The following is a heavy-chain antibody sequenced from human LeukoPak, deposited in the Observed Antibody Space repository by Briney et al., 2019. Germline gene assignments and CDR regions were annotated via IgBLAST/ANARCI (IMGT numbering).Heavy chain of an antibody. CDR3: AKTWDSRESLYFFGY. Sequence: GGSLRLSCAASGFTFNTYGMTWVRQAPGKGLEWVSAISGSGSDTYYADSVQGRFTISRDNSRNTLSLQMNSLRAEDTAVYYCAKTWDSRESLYFFGYWGQGTLVTVSS. J-gene: IGHJ4*02. CDR2: ISGSGSDT. D-gene: IGHD1-26*01. V-gene: IGHV3-23*01. CDR1: GFTFNTYG.